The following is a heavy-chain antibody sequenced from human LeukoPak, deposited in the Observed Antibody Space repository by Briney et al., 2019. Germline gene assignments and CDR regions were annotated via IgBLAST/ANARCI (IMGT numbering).Heavy chain of an antibody. CDR1: GYSISSGYY. J-gene: IGHJ6*02. D-gene: IGHD5-24*01. V-gene: IGHV4-61*01. Sequence: SETLSLTCTVSGYSISSGYYWSWIRQPPGKGLEWIGYIYYSGSTNYNPSLKSRVTISVDTSKNQFSLKLSSVTAADTAVYYCARLTGWYYYYYGMDVWGQGTTVTVSS. CDR3: ARLTGWYYYYYGMDV. CDR2: IYYSGST.